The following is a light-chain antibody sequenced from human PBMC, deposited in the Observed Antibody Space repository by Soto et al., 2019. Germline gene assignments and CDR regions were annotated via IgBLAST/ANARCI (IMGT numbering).Light chain of an antibody. CDR2: KAS. J-gene: IGKJ4*01. V-gene: IGKV1-5*03. CDR1: QRTSGW. Sequence: DIQMTQSPSTLSAFVGDRVTITCRASQRTSGWLAWYQQKTGKAPKLLIYKASSLESGVPSRFSGSGSETEFTLTISSLQSEDFAFYYCQQHNDWPLTFGGGTKVDIK. CDR3: QQHNDWPLT.